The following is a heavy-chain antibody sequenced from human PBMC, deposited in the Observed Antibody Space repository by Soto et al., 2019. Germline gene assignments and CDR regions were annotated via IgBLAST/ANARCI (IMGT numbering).Heavy chain of an antibody. V-gene: IGHV3-23*01. CDR1: GFTFSSYA. CDR3: AKVSGMVRGLFRAGYYFDY. CDR2: ISGSGGST. J-gene: IGHJ4*02. D-gene: IGHD3-10*01. Sequence: EVQLLESGGGLVQPGGSLRLSCAASGFTFSSYAMSWVRQAPGKGLEWVSAISGSGGSTYYADSVKGRFTISRDNSKNKLYLQMNSLRAEDTAVYYCAKVSGMVRGLFRAGYYFDYWGQGPLVTVSS.